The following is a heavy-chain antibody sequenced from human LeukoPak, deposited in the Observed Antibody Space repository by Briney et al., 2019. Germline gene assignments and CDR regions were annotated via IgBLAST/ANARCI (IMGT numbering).Heavy chain of an antibody. CDR1: GYTFTSYY. CDR3: ARGVPGYLGMITFGGVIVYPPRFDY. J-gene: IGHJ4*02. D-gene: IGHD3-16*02. V-gene: IGHV1-46*01. CDR2: INPSGGST. Sequence: ASVTVSCKASGYTFTSYYMHWVRQAPGQGLEWMGIINPSGGSTSYAQKFQGRVTMTRDMSTSTVYMELSSLRSEDTAVYYCARGVPGYLGMITFGGVIVYPPRFDYWGQGTLVTVSS.